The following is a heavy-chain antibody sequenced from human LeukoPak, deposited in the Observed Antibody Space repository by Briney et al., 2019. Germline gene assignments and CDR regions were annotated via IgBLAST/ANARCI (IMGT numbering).Heavy chain of an antibody. Sequence: PSETLSLTCTVSGDSISSYYWSWIRQPPGKGLEWLGYIYYSGSTNYNPSLKSRVTISVATSKNQFSLRLSSVTAADTAVYYCARDRSGSYSRYYYYGMDVWGQGTTVTVSS. CDR2: IYYSGST. CDR3: ARDRSGSYSRYYYYGMDV. V-gene: IGHV4-59*01. CDR1: GDSISSYY. D-gene: IGHD1-26*01. J-gene: IGHJ6*02.